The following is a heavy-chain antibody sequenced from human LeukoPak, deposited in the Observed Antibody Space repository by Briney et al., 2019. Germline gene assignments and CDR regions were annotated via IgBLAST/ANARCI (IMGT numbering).Heavy chain of an antibody. D-gene: IGHD1-1*01. CDR2: IYNSGST. CDR1: GGSVRANY. Sequence: PSETLSLTCTVSGGSVRANYWSWIRQPPRMGLEWLGYIYNSGSTSYNPSIKSRVTISVDTSKNQFSLKLSSVTAADTAVYYCARATPGWNPPDYWGQGTLVSVSS. V-gene: IGHV4-59*08. J-gene: IGHJ4*02. CDR3: ARATPGWNPPDY.